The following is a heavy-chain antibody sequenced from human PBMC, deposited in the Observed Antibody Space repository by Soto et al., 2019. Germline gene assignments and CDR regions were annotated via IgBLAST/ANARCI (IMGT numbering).Heavy chain of an antibody. V-gene: IGHV1-69*06. CDR3: ARVRVIRGVIPSHFGL. CDR2: IIPLYGTV. CDR1: GGTFNRYG. D-gene: IGHD3-10*01. Sequence: QAHLAQSGAEVKKPGSSVTVSCKASGGTFNRYGISWVRQAPGQGLDWMGVIIPLYGTVNYAQKFQGRVSRTEDKSTSTAYMDLNSLRSDDTAVYYCARVRVIRGVIPSHFGLWGQGTQVTVSS. J-gene: IGHJ4*02.